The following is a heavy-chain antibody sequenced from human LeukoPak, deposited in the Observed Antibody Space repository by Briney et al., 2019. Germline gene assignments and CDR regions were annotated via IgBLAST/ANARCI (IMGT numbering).Heavy chain of an antibody. J-gene: IGHJ4*02. V-gene: IGHV1-18*01. CDR2: ISAYNGNT. Sequence: ASVKVSCKASGGTFSSYAISWVRQAPGQGLEWMGWISAYNGNTNYAQKLQGRVTMTTDTSTSTAYMELRSLRSDDTAVYYCAREAAFLAAAAPGGDYWGQGTLVTVSS. D-gene: IGHD6-13*01. CDR1: GGTFSSYA. CDR3: AREAAFLAAAAPGGDY.